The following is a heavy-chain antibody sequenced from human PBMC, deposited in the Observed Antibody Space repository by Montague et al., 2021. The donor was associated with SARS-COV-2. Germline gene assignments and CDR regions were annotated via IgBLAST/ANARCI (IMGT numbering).Heavy chain of an antibody. Sequence: SLRLSCAASGFTFGDYAMHWVRQTPGKGLEWASGISWNSGSRGYADSVKGRFTIYRDNAKNALYLQMNSLRTEDTAFYYCAEDYYFGAFDIWGQGTMVTVSS. CDR1: GFTFGDYA. V-gene: IGHV3-9*01. D-gene: IGHD3-10*01. J-gene: IGHJ3*02. CDR2: ISWNSGSR. CDR3: AEDYYFGAFDI.